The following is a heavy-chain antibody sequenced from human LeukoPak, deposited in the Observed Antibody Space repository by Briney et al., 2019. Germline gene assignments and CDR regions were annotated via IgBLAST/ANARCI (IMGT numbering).Heavy chain of an antibody. CDR3: ARGESPAY. CDR1: GGSISSYY. J-gene: IGHJ4*02. Sequence: SETLSLTCTVSGGSISSYYWSWIRQPPGKGLEWIGYIYYSGSTNYNPSLKSRVTISVDTSKNQFSLKLSSVTAADTAVYYCARGESPAYWGQGTLVTVSS. CDR2: IYYSGST. D-gene: IGHD3-10*01. V-gene: IGHV4-59*01.